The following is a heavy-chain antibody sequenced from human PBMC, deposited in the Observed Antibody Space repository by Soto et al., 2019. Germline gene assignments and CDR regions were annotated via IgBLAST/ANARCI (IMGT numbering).Heavy chain of an antibody. CDR1: GYTFTSYD. Sequence: ASVKVSCKASGYTFTSYDINWVRQATGQGLEWMGWMDPNSGNTGYAQKFQGRVTMTRNTSISTAYMELSSLRSEDTAVYYCARGSWEQPLYYYYGMDVWGQGTTVTVSS. D-gene: IGHD1-26*01. CDR2: MDPNSGNT. CDR3: ARGSWEQPLYYYYGMDV. J-gene: IGHJ6*02. V-gene: IGHV1-8*01.